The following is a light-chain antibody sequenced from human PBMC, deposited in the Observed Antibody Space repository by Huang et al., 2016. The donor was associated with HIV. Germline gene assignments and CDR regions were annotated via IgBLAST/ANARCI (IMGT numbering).Light chain of an antibody. CDR2: KVS. V-gene: IGKV2-30*02. Sequence: DVVLTQSPLSLPVTLGQPASISCKSSHSLLHSDGNTYLNGFLHRPGRSPRRLIYKVSNHDCGGPSRFSGSGSDAHYTLTNSSVEAGDSGIYYCMEGTHWRHTFGRGTELEVK. J-gene: IGKJ1*01. CDR1: HSLLHSDGNTY. CDR3: MEGTHWRHT.